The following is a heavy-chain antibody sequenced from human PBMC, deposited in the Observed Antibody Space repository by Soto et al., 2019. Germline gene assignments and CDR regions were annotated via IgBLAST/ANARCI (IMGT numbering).Heavy chain of an antibody. CDR2: IIPIFGTA. V-gene: IGHV1-69*01. CDR3: VRIPRTKAAGRKKYYYGMDV. D-gene: IGHD6-13*01. CDR1: GGTFSSYA. J-gene: IGHJ6*02. Sequence: QVQLVQSGAEVKKPGSSVKVSCKASGGTFSSYAISWVRQAPGQGLEWMGGIIPIFGTANYAQKFQGRVTITADESTSTAYMELSSLRSEDTAVYYCVRIPRTKAAGRKKYYYGMDVWGQGTTVTVSS.